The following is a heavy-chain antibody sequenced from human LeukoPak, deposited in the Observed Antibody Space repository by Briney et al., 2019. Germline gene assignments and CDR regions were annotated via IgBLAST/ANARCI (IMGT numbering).Heavy chain of an antibody. J-gene: IGHJ4*02. CDR3: AKVYDFWSGYWSYFDY. V-gene: IGHV1-2*02. CDR2: INPNSGGT. Sequence: ASVTVSCKASGYTFTGYYMHWVRQAPGQGLEWMGWINPNSGGTNYAQKFQGRVTMTRDTSISTAYMELSRLRSDDTAVYYCAKVYDFWSGYWSYFDYWGQGTLVTVSS. CDR1: GYTFTGYY. D-gene: IGHD3-3*01.